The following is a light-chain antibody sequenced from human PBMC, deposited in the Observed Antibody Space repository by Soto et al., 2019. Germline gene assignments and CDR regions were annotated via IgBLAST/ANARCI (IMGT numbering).Light chain of an antibody. CDR3: QHYGGSPPIT. J-gene: IGKJ5*01. CDR1: QSVSSR. CDR2: GAS. V-gene: IGKV3-20*01. Sequence: EIVLTQSPGTLSLSPGERATLSCRASQSVSSRLAWYQHRPGQAPRLLISGASSRATGIPDRFSGSGSGTDFTLTISGLEPEDFAVYYCQHYGGSPPITFGQGTRLETK.